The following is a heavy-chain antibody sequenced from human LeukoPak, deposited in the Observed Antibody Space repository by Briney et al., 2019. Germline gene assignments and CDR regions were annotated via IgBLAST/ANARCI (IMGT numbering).Heavy chain of an antibody. CDR2: AYYRSKWDN. D-gene: IGHD6-13*01. CDR1: GDSVSNNTTA. J-gene: IGHJ4*02. CDR3: ARGVLGFDY. V-gene: IGHV6-1*01. Sequence: SQTLSLTCAISGDSVSNNTTAWNWIRQSPSRGLEWLRRAYYRSKWDNDYAVSVKSRMTISPDTSKNQFSLQLNSVAPEDTAVYYCARGVLGFDYWGQGTLVTVSS.